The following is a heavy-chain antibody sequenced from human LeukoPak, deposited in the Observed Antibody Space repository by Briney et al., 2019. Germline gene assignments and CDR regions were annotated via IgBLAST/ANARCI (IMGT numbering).Heavy chain of an antibody. CDR3: AREKDEDSSGWRYFDL. CDR2: IYSGGST. Sequence: GGSLRLSCAASGFTVSSNYMGWVRQAPGKGLEWVSVIYSGGSTYYADSVKGRFTISRDNSKNTLYLQMNSLRAEDTAVYYCAREKDEDSSGWRYFDLWGRGTLVTVSS. J-gene: IGHJ2*01. CDR1: GFTVSSNY. V-gene: IGHV3-66*01. D-gene: IGHD6-19*01.